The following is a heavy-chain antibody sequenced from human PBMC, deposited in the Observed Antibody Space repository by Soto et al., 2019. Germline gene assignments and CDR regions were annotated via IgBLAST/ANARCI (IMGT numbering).Heavy chain of an antibody. V-gene: IGHV3-30*18. CDR1: GFTFSSYG. D-gene: IGHD1-1*01. CDR2: ISYDGSNK. Sequence: GGSLRLSCAASGFTFSSYGMHWVRQAPGKGLEWVAVISYDGSNKYYADSVKGRFTISRDNSKNTLYLQMNSLRAEDTAVYYCAKYGMATTGFDYWGQGTLVTVSS. J-gene: IGHJ4*02. CDR3: AKYGMATTGFDY.